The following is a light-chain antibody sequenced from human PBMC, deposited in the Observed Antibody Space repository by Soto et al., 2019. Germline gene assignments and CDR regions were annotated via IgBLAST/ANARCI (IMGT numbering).Light chain of an antibody. CDR3: QQHNSYPRT. CDR1: QGISSY. CDR2: AAS. V-gene: IGKV1-9*01. Sequence: IQLTQSPSSLSASVGDRVTITCRASQGISSYLAWYQQKPGKAPKLLIYAASSLQSGVPSRFSGSGSGTDFTLTIGSLQPEDFATYYCQQHNSYPRTFGPGTKVDIK. J-gene: IGKJ3*01.